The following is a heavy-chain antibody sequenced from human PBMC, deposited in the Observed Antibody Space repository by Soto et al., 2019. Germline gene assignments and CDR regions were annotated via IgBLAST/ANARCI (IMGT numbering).Heavy chain of an antibody. V-gene: IGHV3-43*01. CDR1: GFIFDDYT. Sequence: EVQLVESGGVVVHPGGSLRLSCAASGFIFDDYTMHWVRQAPGKGLEWVSLITWDGSMKYYADSVKGRFTISRDNSKNSLYLQMDSLKPDDTALYYCAKANSSGWSYYFDSWGQGTQVTVSS. D-gene: IGHD3-22*01. CDR2: ITWDGSMK. J-gene: IGHJ4*02. CDR3: AKANSSGWSYYFDS.